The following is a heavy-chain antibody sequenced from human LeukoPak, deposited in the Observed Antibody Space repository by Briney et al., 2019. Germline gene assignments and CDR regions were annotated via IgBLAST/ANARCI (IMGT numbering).Heavy chain of an antibody. CDR1: GFTFSTSW. D-gene: IGHD1-26*01. J-gene: IGHJ4*02. CDR3: SRALGSSSDS. Sequence: GGSLRLSCAASGFTFSTSWMHWVRQAPGKGLVWVSRTNSDGSRINYADSVKGRFTIYRDNADNTLYLQMNSLRAEDTAVYYCSRALGSSSDSWGQGTLVTVSS. CDR2: TNSDGSRI. V-gene: IGHV3-74*01.